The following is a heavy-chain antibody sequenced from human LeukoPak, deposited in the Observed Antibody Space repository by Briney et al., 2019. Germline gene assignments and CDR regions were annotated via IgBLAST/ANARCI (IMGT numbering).Heavy chain of an antibody. CDR3: ARDLELERNRWNYFEY. D-gene: IGHD1-1*01. CDR1: GGSISSFF. V-gene: IGHV4-59*01. Sequence: PSETLSLTCTVSGGSISSFFWSWIRQPPGKGLEWIGSMHYSGDTKYNPSLRSRVSLSIDTSKQQFSLRLSSVTAADTAVYYCARDLELERNRWNYFEYWGQGTLVTVSS. J-gene: IGHJ4*02. CDR2: MHYSGDT.